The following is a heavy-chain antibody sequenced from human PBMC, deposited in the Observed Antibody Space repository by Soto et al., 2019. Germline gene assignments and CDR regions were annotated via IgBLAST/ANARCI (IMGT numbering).Heavy chain of an antibody. D-gene: IGHD2-15*01. V-gene: IGHV4-4*02. CDR2: IYHSGST. CDR3: ARDCSGGSCYCGDDAFDI. J-gene: IGHJ3*02. Sequence: SETLSLTCAVSGGSISSSNWWSWVRQPPGKGLEWIGEIYHSGSTNYNPSLKSRVTISVDKSKNQFSLKLSSVTAADTAVYHCARDCSGGSCYCGDDAFDIWGQGTMVTVSS. CDR1: GGSISSSNW.